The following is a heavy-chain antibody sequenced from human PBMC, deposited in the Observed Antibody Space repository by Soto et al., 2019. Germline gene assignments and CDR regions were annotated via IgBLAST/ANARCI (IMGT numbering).Heavy chain of an antibody. J-gene: IGHJ4*02. CDR2: ISSSSGST. D-gene: IGHD5-12*01. Sequence: EVQLLESGGGLVQPGGSLRLSCAASGFTFSNYAMNWVRQSPGKGLDWVSTISSSSGSTYYADSVKGRFTISRDNSKNFLYLQMNSLRGDDTAVYYCAKVGSERYSGQHSDYWGQGTLVTISS. CDR1: GFTFSNYA. CDR3: AKVGSERYSGQHSDY. V-gene: IGHV3-23*01.